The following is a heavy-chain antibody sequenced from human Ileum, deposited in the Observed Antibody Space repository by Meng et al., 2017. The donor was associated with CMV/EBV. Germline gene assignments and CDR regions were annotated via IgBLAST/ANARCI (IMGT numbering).Heavy chain of an antibody. V-gene: IGHV3-21*01. CDR1: GFAFSSYT. J-gene: IGHJ4*02. CDR2: ISTTSTFI. D-gene: IGHD6-13*01. CDR3: AKDLITAAGDQFDF. Sequence: ASGFAFSSYTMIWVRQAPGKGLEWVSSISTTSTFIYYADSVKGRFTISRDNAKNSLYLQMDSLRAEDTAVYYCAKDLITAAGDQFDFWGPGTLVTVSS.